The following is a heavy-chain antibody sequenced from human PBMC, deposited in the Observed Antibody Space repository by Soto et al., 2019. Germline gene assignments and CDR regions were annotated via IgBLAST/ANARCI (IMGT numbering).Heavy chain of an antibody. CDR2: INYSGNT. D-gene: IGHD5-18*01. Sequence: QVQLVQSGAEVKKPGASVKVSCKASGYTFTTYGIGWVRQAPGQGLEWMGWINYSGNTNYAQKFQGRVTLTTDTSKSTAYMEVRSLGSADTAVYYCARDRGGGYSYGYGYYYYGMDVWGQGTTVTVSS. CDR1: GYTFTTYG. J-gene: IGHJ6*02. V-gene: IGHV1-18*04. CDR3: ARDRGGGYSYGYGYYYYGMDV.